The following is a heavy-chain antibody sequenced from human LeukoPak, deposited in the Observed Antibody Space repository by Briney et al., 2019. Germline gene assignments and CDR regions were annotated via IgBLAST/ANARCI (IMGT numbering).Heavy chain of an antibody. CDR1: GFTFDDYA. J-gene: IGHJ6*02. V-gene: IGHV3-9*01. Sequence: GGSLRLSCAASGFTFDDYAMQWVRQAPGKGLEWVSGISWNSGSIGYADSVKGRFTISRDNAKNSLYLQMNSLRAEDTALYYCVKDGDYYYGMDVWGQGTTVTVSS. CDR2: ISWNSGSI. CDR3: VKDGDYYYGMDV.